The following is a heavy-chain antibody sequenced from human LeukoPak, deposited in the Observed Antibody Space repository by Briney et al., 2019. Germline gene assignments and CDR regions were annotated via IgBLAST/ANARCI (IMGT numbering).Heavy chain of an antibody. V-gene: IGHV1-2*02. J-gene: IGHJ4*02. CDR1: GYTFTDNY. CDR2: IKPNSGGT. Sequence: GASVKVSCKASGYTFTDNYVHWVRQAPGQGLEWMGWIKPNSGGTDYAQKFQGRVTMTRDTSISTAYMELSRLRSDDTAVYYCAKFWHSDCWGQGTLVTVSS. CDR3: AKFWHSDC.